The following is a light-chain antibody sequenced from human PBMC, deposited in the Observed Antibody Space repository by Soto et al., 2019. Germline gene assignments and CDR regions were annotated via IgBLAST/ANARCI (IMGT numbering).Light chain of an antibody. V-gene: IGLV1-36*01. CDR2: YDD. CDR3: AAWDDSMNGYV. Sequence: QSVLTQPPSVSEAPRQRVTIACSGSSSNIGNNAVNWYQQLTGKAPKLLIYYDDLLPSGVSDRFSGSTSRTSASLAISGLQSEDEADYYCAAWDDSMNGYVFGTGTKLTVL. CDR1: SSNIGNNA. J-gene: IGLJ1*01.